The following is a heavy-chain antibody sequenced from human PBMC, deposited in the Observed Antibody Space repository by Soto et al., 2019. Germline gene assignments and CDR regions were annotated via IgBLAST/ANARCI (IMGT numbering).Heavy chain of an antibody. CDR2: ITGDGHST. CDR3: VKMKAWERLSPDF. Sequence: GSLQLACSASGFTFSSYTMHWVRQAPGKGLKYVSAITGDGHSTYYADSVKGRFTISRVNSRNTLFLQMSSLRVEDTAVYYCVKMKAWERLSPDFWGQGTLVTVYS. CDR1: GFTFSSYT. J-gene: IGHJ4*02. V-gene: IGHV3-64D*06. D-gene: IGHD1-1*01.